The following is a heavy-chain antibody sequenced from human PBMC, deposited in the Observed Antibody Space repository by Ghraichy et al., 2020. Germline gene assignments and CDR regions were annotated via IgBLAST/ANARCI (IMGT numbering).Heavy chain of an antibody. J-gene: IGHJ4*02. CDR2: IRYDGSNK. CDR1: GFTFSSYG. D-gene: IGHD4-17*01. Sequence: GGSLRLSCAASGFTFSSYGMHWVRQAPGKGLEWVAFIRYDGSNKYYADSVKGRFTISRDNSKNTLYLQMNSLRAEDTAVYYCANAPGRYGDLGGYWGQGTLVTVSS. V-gene: IGHV3-30*02. CDR3: ANAPGRYGDLGGY.